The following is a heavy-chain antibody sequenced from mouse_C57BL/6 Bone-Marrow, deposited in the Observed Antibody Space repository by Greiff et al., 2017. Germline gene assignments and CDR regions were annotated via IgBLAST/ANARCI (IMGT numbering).Heavy chain of an antibody. D-gene: IGHD1-2*01. Sequence: EVPGVESGGDLVKPGGSLKLSCAASGFTFSSYGMSWFRQTPDKRLEWVATISSGGSYTYYPDSVKGRFTISRDNAKNTLYLRMSSLKSEDTAMYYCARRGLLRLCDYWGQGTTLTVSS. CDR2: ISSGGSYT. CDR1: GFTFSSYG. V-gene: IGHV5-6*01. CDR3: ARRGLLRLCDY. J-gene: IGHJ2*01.